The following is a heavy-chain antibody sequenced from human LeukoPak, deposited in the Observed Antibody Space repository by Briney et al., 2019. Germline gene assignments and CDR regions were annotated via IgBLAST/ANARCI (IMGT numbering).Heavy chain of an antibody. CDR1: GFTSSSYE. CDR3: ARARESTFDY. V-gene: IGHV3-48*03. Sequence: PGGSLRLSCAASGFTSSSYEMNWVRQAPGKGLEWVSYISSSGSTIYYADSVKGRFTISRDNAKNSLYLQMNSLRAEDTAVYYCARARESTFDYWGQGTLVTVSS. CDR2: ISSSGSTI. J-gene: IGHJ4*02. D-gene: IGHD5/OR15-5a*01.